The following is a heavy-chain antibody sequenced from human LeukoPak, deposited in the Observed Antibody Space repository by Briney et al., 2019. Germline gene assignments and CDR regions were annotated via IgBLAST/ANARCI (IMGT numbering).Heavy chain of an antibody. CDR1: GYSISSGYY. CDR3: ARHGTFQGVIVVAGDAFDI. CDR2: IYHSGST. Sequence: SETLSLTCAVSGYSISSGYYWGWIRQPPGKGLEWIGSIYHSGSTYYNPSLKSRVTISVDTSKNQFSLKLSSVTAADTAVYYCARHGTFQGVIVVAGDAFDISGQGTMVTVSS. J-gene: IGHJ3*02. V-gene: IGHV4-38-2*01. D-gene: IGHD6-19*01.